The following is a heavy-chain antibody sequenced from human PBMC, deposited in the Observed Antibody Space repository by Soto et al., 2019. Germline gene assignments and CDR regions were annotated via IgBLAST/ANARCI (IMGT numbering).Heavy chain of an antibody. Sequence: GASVKVSCKASGGTFSRYAISWVRQAPGQGLEWMGGIIPIFGTANYAQKFQGRVTITADESTSTAYMELSSLRSEDTAVYYCARYCSSTSCYMVRDYYYYGMDVWGQGTTVTVS. V-gene: IGHV1-69*13. CDR3: ARYCSSTSCYMVRDYYYYGMDV. CDR2: IIPIFGTA. D-gene: IGHD2-2*02. CDR1: GGTFSRYA. J-gene: IGHJ6*02.